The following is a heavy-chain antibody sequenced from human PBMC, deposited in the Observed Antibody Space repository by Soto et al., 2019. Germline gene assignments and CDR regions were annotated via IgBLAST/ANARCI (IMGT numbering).Heavy chain of an antibody. D-gene: IGHD2-21*02. J-gene: IGHJ4*02. Sequence: HPGGSLRLSCAASGFTFNSYGMHWVRQAPGKGLEWVVVISFDGRNTYYADSVKGRFTISRDNSKNTLYLQMTSLRAEDTAVYCCAKDRSVACGGDCHLDNWGQGT. V-gene: IGHV3-30*18. CDR2: ISFDGRNT. CDR3: AKDRSVACGGDCHLDN. CDR1: GFTFNSYG.